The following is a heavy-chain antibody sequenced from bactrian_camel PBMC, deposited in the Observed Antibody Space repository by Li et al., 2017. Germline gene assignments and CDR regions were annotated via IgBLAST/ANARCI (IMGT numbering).Heavy chain of an antibody. CDR2: ILIGGGRT. Sequence: HVQLVESGGGSVQAGGSLRLSCAASGDTYQNAAWLRQAPGKEREGVAGILIGGGRTYYADSVKGRFTISHDDAKSTVYLQMNSLKPEDTAMYYCAASRFVWGFGGHWDSPDVWDYWGQGTQVTVS. V-gene: IGHV3S63*01. D-gene: IGHD3*01. CDR3: AASRFVWGFGGHWDSPDVWDY. CDR1: GDTYQNAA. J-gene: IGHJ4*01.